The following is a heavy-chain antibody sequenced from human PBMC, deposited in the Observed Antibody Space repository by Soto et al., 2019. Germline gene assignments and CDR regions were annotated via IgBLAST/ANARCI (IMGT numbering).Heavy chain of an antibody. CDR2: ILPIFGTA. CDR1: GGTFSSYA. V-gene: IGHV1-69*01. Sequence: QVQLVQSGAEVKKPGSSVKVSCKASGGTFSSYAIIWVRQAPGQGLEWLGGILPIFGTANYAQKFQGRVTITADESTSTAYMELSSMRSEDTAVYYCARPKTGNTEEGHYYYYGMDVWGQGTTVTVSS. CDR3: ARPKTGNTEEGHYYYYGMDV. D-gene: IGHD1-7*01. J-gene: IGHJ6*02.